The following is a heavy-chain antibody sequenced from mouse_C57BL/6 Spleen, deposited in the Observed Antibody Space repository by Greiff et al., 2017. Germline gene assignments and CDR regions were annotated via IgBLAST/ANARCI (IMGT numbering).Heavy chain of an antibody. CDR1: GYTFTSYW. D-gene: IGHD2-12*01. V-gene: IGHV1-69*01. Sequence: VQLQQSGAELVMPGASVKLSCKASGYTFTSYWMHWVKQRPGQGLEWIGEIDPSDSYTNYNQKFKGKSTLTVDKSSSTAYMQLSSLTSEDSAVYYCARRGSYDRGYYFDYWGQGTTLTVSS. CDR3: ARRGSYDRGYYFDY. J-gene: IGHJ2*01. CDR2: IDPSDSYT.